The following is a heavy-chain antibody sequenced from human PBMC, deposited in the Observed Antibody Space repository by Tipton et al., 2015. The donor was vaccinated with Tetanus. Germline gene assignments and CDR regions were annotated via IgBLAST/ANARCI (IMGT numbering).Heavy chain of an antibody. D-gene: IGHD2-8*01. CDR3: ARADGVHVAFDI. Sequence: SLRLSCAASGFTFDDYAMHWVRQAPGKGLEWVSGISWNSGSIGYADSVKGRFSISRYNAKNSLNLQMSSLRAEDTAVYFCARADGVHVAFDIWGQGTMVTVSS. V-gene: IGHV3-9*01. CDR2: ISWNSGSI. J-gene: IGHJ3*02. CDR1: GFTFDDYA.